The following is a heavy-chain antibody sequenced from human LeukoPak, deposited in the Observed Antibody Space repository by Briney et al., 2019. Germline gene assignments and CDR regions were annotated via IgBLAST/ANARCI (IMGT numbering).Heavy chain of an antibody. D-gene: IGHD4-23*01. CDR3: ARYGGARVIDAFDI. CDR2: IYYSGST. V-gene: IGHV4-31*03. CDR1: GGSISSGGYY. Sequence: SQTLSLTCTVSGGSISSGGYYWSWIRQHPGKGLEWIGYIYYSGSTYYNPSLKSRVTISVDTSKNQFSLKLSSVTAADTAVYYCARYGGARVIDAFDIWGQGAMVTVSS. J-gene: IGHJ3*02.